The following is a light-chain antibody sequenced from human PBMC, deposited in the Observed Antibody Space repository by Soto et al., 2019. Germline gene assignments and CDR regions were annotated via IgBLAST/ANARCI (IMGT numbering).Light chain of an antibody. CDR2: GAS. Sequence: EIVMTQSPATLSVSPGERATLSCRASQSVSSNLAWYQQKPGPAPRLLIYGASTRATGIPARFSGSGSGTEFTLTISSLQSEDFAVYYCQQYNTWWTFGQGTKLEIK. V-gene: IGKV3-15*01. CDR1: QSVSSN. CDR3: QQYNTWWT. J-gene: IGKJ1*01.